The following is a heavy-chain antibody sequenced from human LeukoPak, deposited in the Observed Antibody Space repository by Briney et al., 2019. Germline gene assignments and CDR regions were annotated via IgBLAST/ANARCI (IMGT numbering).Heavy chain of an antibody. CDR3: ARDPSLPYCSGGSCYSHYYYYGMDV. V-gene: IGHV3-53*01. CDR2: IYSGGST. CDR1: GFTVSSNY. D-gene: IGHD2-15*01. J-gene: IGHJ6*02. Sequence: GGSLRLSCEASGFTVSSNYMSWVRQAPGKGLEWVSVIYSGGSTYYADSVKGRFTISRDNSKNTLYLQMNSLRAEDTAVYYCARDPSLPYCSGGSCYSHYYYYGMDVWGQGTTVTVSS.